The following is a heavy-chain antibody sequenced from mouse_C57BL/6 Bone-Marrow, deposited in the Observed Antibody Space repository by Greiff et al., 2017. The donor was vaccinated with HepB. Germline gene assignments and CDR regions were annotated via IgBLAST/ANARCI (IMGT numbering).Heavy chain of an antibody. CDR3: ARVLYYDYFFDY. D-gene: IGHD2-4*01. J-gene: IGHJ2*01. Sequence: EVMLVESEGGLVQPGSSMKLSCTASGFTFSDYYMAWVRQVPEKGLEWVANINYDGSSTYYLDSLKSRFIISRDNAKNILYLQMSSLKSEDTATYYCARVLYYDYFFDYWGQGTTLTVSS. CDR2: INYDGSST. CDR1: GFTFSDYY. V-gene: IGHV5-16*01.